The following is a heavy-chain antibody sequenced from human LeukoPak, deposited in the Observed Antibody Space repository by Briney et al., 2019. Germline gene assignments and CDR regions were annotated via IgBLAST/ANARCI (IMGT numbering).Heavy chain of an antibody. CDR3: AKDLRGSLETFHH. Sequence: PGGSLRLSCAASGFTVSINYMSWVRQAPGEGLEWVSFIYSGGSTYYADSVKGPLTISRDKSKNILYLQMSSLRADDTAVEYWAKDLRGSLETFHHWGQGTLVSVSS. CDR1: GFTVSINY. D-gene: IGHD2-15*01. CDR2: IYSGGST. J-gene: IGHJ1*01. V-gene: IGHV3-53*01.